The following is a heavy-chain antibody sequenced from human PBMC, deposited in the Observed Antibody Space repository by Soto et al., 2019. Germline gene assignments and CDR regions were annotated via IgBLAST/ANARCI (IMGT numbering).Heavy chain of an antibody. Sequence: ASVKVSCKASGGTFSSYAISWVRQAPGQGLEWMGGIIPIFGTANYAQKFQGRVTITADESTSTAYMELSSLRSEDTAVYYCARERIVVVPAAINYYYGMDVWGQGTTVTVSS. V-gene: IGHV1-69*13. J-gene: IGHJ6*02. D-gene: IGHD2-2*01. CDR1: GGTFSSYA. CDR2: IIPIFGTA. CDR3: ARERIVVVPAAINYYYGMDV.